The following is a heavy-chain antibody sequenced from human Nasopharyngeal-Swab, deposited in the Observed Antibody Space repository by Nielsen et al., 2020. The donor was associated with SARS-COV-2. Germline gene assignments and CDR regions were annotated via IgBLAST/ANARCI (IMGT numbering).Heavy chain of an antibody. CDR1: GFTLSSYA. CDR2: ISYDGSIK. D-gene: IGHD5-12*01. V-gene: IGHV3-30-3*01. Sequence: GESLKISCEASGFTLSSYAMHWVRQAPGKGLEWVAVISYDGSIKKSADSVEGRFTISRDNSKNTLYLQMNSLRTDDTAVYYCARGGSSGESSFDYWGQGTLVTVSA. J-gene: IGHJ4*02. CDR3: ARGGSSGESSFDY.